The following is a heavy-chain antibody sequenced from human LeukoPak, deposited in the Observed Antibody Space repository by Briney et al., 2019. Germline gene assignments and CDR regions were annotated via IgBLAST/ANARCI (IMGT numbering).Heavy chain of an antibody. CDR3: AAVTSQFDY. J-gene: IGHJ4*02. D-gene: IGHD2-21*02. Sequence: PSETLSLTCAVSGGSIRSNNWWSWVRQPPGKGLEWIGEIYHTGSANYNPSLKSRVTISVDKSENQFSLMLSSVTAADTAMYYCAAVTSQFDYWGQGTLVTVSS. CDR2: IYHTGSA. CDR1: GGSIRSNNW. V-gene: IGHV4-4*02.